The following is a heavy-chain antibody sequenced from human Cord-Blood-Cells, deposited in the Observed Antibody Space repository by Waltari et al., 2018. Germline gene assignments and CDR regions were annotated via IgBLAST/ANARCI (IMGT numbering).Heavy chain of an antibody. D-gene: IGHD6-13*01. Sequence: QLHLVQPGPEVQKPGGSVKVSCKATGSSFTGYNLHWVRQAPGQGLEWMEWVNANGGDTNRAQKIEGRVSMTRDTQISTAYMERGMLGSDDAAVNYCARAHRIPSWYNGFGPWGQGTLVTVSS. V-gene: IGHV1-2*02. J-gene: IGHJ5*02. CDR3: ARAHRIPSWYNGFGP. CDR1: GSSFTGYN. CDR2: VNANGGDT.